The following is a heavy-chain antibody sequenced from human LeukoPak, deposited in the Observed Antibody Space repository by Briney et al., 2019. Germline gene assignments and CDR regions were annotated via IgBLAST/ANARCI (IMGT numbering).Heavy chain of an antibody. D-gene: IGHD1-26*01. CDR1: GYTFTSYG. CDR3: ARDELLRCDY. J-gene: IGHJ4*02. V-gene: IGHV1-18*01. CDR2: ISAYNGNT. Sequence: ASVKVSCKASGYTFTSYGISWVRQAPGQGLEWMRWISAYNGNTHYAQILQGRVTMTTDSSTSAAYMELRSLRSDDTAVYYCARDELLRCDYWGQGTLVTVSS.